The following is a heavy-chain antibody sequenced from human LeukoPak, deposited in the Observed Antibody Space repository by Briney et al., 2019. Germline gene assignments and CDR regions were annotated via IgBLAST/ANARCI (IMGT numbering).Heavy chain of an antibody. V-gene: IGHV4-59*12. D-gene: IGHD3-16*01. CDR3: VRDRGLGRGFDP. CDR2: IYYSGST. Sequence: SETLSLTCAVYGGSFSSYYWSWIRQPPGKGLEWIGYIYYSGSTNYKPSLKSRVTISVDTSKNQFSLRLSSVTAADTAFYYCVRDRGLGRGFDPWGQGTMVTVSS. J-gene: IGHJ5*02. CDR1: GGSFSSYY.